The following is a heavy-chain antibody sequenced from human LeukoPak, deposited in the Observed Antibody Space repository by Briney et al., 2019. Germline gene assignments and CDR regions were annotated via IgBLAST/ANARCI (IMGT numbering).Heavy chain of an antibody. Sequence: RPSETLSLTCTVSGGSISSSSYYWGWIRQPPGKGLEWIREIYHSGSTNYNPSLKSRVTISVDKSKNQFSLKLSSVTAADTAVYYCAREPPPVDCSSTSCYGRGGIWGQGTLVTVSS. CDR3: AREPPPVDCSSTSCYGRGGI. V-gene: IGHV4-39*07. CDR2: IYHSGST. D-gene: IGHD2-2*01. CDR1: GGSISSSSYY. J-gene: IGHJ4*02.